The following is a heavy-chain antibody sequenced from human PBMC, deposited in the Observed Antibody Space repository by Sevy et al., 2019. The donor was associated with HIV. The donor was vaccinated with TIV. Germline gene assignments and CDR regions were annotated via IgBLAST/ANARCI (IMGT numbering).Heavy chain of an antibody. J-gene: IGHJ4*02. CDR3: TRGGSYDFWSGYSKTKTNFDY. D-gene: IGHD3-3*01. V-gene: IGHV3-49*03. CDR1: GFTFGDYA. Sequence: GGSLRLSCTASGFTFGDYAMSWFRQAPGKGLEWVGFIRSKAYGGTTEYAASVKGRITISRDDSKSIAYLQMNSLKTEDTAVYYCTRGGSYDFWSGYSKTKTNFDYWGQGTLVTVSS. CDR2: IRSKAYGGTT.